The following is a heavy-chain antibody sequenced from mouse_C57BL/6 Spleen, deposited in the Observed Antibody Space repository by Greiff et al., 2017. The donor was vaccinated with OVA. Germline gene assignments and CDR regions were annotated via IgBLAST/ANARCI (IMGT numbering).Heavy chain of an antibody. CDR3: ARGEWLLRAMDY. CDR1: GYTFTSYW. V-gene: IGHV1-61*01. Sequence: QVHVKQPGAELVRPGSSVKLSCKASGYTFTSYWMDWVKQRPGQGLEWIGNIYPSDSETHYNQKFKDKATLTVDKSSSTAYMQLSSLTSEDSAVYYCARGEWLLRAMDYWGQGTSVTVSS. J-gene: IGHJ4*01. CDR2: IYPSDSET. D-gene: IGHD2-3*01.